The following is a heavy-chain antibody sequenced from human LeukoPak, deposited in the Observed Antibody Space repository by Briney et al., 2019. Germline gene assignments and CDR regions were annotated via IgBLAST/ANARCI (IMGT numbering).Heavy chain of an antibody. CDR2: ISGSGGST. J-gene: IGHJ4*02. D-gene: IGHD3-9*01. CDR1: GFTFSSYS. CDR3: AKDKGVWESYDMTPHDY. Sequence: GGSLRLSCAASGFTFSSYSMNWVRQAPGKGLEWVSAISGSGGSTYYADSMKGRFTISRDNSKNTLYLQMNSLRAEDTAVYYCAKDKGVWESYDMTPHDYWGQGTLVTVSS. V-gene: IGHV3-23*01.